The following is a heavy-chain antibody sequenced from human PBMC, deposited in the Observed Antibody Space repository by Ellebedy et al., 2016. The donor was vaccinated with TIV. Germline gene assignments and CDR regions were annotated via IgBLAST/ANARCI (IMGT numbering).Heavy chain of an antibody. V-gene: IGHV1-3*04. CDR2: INTGNNNA. D-gene: IGHD1-26*01. Sequence: AASVKVSCKASGYTFTNNAMHWVRQAPGQRLEWMGWINTGNNNARYSQKFQGRVTITRDTSANTAYMELSSLTSEDTAVVYCVRGTGSVSYLFDYWGQGTLVTVSS. J-gene: IGHJ4*02. CDR3: VRGTGSVSYLFDY. CDR1: GYTFTNNA.